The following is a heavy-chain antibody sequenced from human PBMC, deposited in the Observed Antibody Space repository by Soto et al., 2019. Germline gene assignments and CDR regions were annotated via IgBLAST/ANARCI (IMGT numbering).Heavy chain of an antibody. CDR1: GGSISSGDYY. D-gene: IGHD5-12*01. V-gene: IGHV4-30-4*01. Sequence: NPSETLSLTCTVSGGSISSGDYYWSWIRQPPGKGLEWIGYIYYSGSTYYSPSLKSRVTISVDTSKNQFSLKLSSVTAADTAVYYCARWLGYGPHFDYWGQGTLVTVSS. CDR2: IYYSGST. CDR3: ARWLGYGPHFDY. J-gene: IGHJ4*02.